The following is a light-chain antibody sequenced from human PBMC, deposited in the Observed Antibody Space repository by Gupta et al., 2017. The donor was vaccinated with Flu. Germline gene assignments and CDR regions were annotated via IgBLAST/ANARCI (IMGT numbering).Light chain of an antibody. CDR1: NSNIGINY. Sequence: GTPGQRVTFSCSGGNSNIGINYVYWYQQLPGAAPKLIIYKSNQRPSGVPDRFSGSKSGTSASLAISGLRSEDEAEYYCATWDDSLSAVVFGGGTKLTVL. CDR2: KSN. V-gene: IGLV1-47*01. CDR3: ATWDDSLSAVV. J-gene: IGLJ2*01.